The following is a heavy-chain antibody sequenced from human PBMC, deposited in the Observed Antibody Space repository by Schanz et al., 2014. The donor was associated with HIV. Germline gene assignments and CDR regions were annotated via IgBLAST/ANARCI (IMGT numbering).Heavy chain of an antibody. CDR1: GYTFSSYD. Sequence: QVQLVQSGAEVKNPGASVKVSCKASGYTFSSYDINWVRQATGQGLEWMGWMNPNSGHTGYAQKFQGRVDMTRTTSISTAYMELRGLTSEDTAVYFCARARAKIEGRPVWYFDLWGRGTLVTVSS. V-gene: IGHV1-8*01. CDR3: ARARAKIEGRPVWYFDL. CDR2: MNPNSGHT. J-gene: IGHJ2*01. D-gene: IGHD6-6*01.